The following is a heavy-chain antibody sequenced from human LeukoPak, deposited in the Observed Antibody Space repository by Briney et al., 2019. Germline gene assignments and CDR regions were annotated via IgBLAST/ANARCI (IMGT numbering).Heavy chain of an antibody. D-gene: IGHD3-22*01. CDR2: IKQDGSEK. CDR3: ARITGYTWYYYDSSGYYTPDY. V-gene: IGHV3-7*01. CDR1: GFIFSSYW. Sequence: GGSLRLSCAASGFIFSSYWMSWVRQAPGKGLEWVANIKQDGSEKYYVDSVKGRFTISRDNAKNSLYLQMNSLRAEDTAVYYCARITGYTWYYYDSSGYYTPDYWGQGTLVTVSS. J-gene: IGHJ4*02.